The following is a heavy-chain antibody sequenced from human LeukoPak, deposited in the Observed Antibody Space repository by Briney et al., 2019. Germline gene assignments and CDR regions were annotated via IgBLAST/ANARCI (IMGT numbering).Heavy chain of an antibody. J-gene: IGHJ4*02. Sequence: GGSLRLSCAASGFTFSSYAMSWVRQAPGKGLEWVSAISGSGGSTYYADSVKGRFTISRDNSKNTLYLQMNSLRAEDTAVYYCAKFGIITMVRGAQDGYFDYRGQGTLVTVSS. CDR1: GFTFSSYA. CDR3: AKFGIITMVRGAQDGYFDY. D-gene: IGHD3-10*01. CDR2: ISGSGGST. V-gene: IGHV3-23*01.